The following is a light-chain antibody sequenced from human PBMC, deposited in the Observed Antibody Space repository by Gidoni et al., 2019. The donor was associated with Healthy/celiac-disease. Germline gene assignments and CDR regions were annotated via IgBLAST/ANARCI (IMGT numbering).Light chain of an antibody. Sequence: EIVMTQSPATLSVSPGERATLFCRATQGVSSNLVWYQQKPGQAPRLLIYCASTRATGIPARFSGSGSGTEFTLTISSLQSEDFAVYYCQQYNNWPPWTFGQGTKVEIK. CDR3: QQYNNWPPWT. V-gene: IGKV3-15*01. CDR2: CAS. J-gene: IGKJ1*01. CDR1: QGVSSN.